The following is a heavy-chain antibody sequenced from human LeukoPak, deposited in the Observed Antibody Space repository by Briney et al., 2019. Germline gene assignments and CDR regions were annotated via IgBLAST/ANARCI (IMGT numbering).Heavy chain of an antibody. V-gene: IGHV3-21*04. CDR3: AKDLYGSGSYYNWGWGSAFDI. J-gene: IGHJ3*02. Sequence: GGSLRLSCAASGFTFSSYSMNWVRRAPGKGLEWVSSISSSSSYIYYADSVKGRFTISRDNSKNTLYLQMNSLRAEDTAVYYCAKDLYGSGSYYNWGWGSAFDIWGQGTMVTVSS. CDR2: ISSSSSYI. D-gene: IGHD3-10*01. CDR1: GFTFSSYS.